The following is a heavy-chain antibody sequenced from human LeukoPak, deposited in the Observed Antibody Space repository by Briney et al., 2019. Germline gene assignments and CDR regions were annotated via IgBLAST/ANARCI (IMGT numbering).Heavy chain of an antibody. CDR1: GGSFSGYY. Sequence: SETLSLTCAVYGGSFSGYYWSWIRQPPGKGLEWIGEINHSGSTNYNPSLKSRVTISVDTSKTQFSLRLSSVTAADTAVYYCATSYCGGDCYYPSWYFDVWGRGILVTVSS. CDR3: ATSYCGGDCYYPSWYFDV. CDR2: INHSGST. V-gene: IGHV4-34*01. D-gene: IGHD2-21*02. J-gene: IGHJ2*01.